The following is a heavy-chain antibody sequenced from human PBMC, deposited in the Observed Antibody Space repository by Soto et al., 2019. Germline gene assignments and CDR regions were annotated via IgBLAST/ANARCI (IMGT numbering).Heavy chain of an antibody. J-gene: IGHJ5*02. D-gene: IGHD2-2*01. Sequence: SETLSLTCTVSGGSISSGGYYWSWIRQHPGKGLEWIGYIYYSGSTYYNPSLKSRVTISVDTSKNQFSLKLSSVTAADTAVYYCARDRGIVVEGGPQFDPWGQGTLVTVSS. V-gene: IGHV4-31*03. CDR1: GGSISSGGYY. CDR3: ARDRGIVVEGGPQFDP. CDR2: IYYSGST.